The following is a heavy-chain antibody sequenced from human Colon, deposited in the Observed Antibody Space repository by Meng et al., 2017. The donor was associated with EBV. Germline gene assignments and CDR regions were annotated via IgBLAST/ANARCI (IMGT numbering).Heavy chain of an antibody. CDR1: GGPISTSVW. CDR3: ARVRVIPAAVGFDY. Sequence: QLAASGPCFVGPSATLSPPCPVLGGPISTSVWWSWVPQPPGKGLEWIGEIYRGGGTNYNPSFKSRVTISVDTSNNHFSLKLSYVTAADTAVYYCARVRVIPAAVGFDYWGQGTLVTVSS. V-gene: IGHV4-4*02. CDR2: IYRGGGT. D-gene: IGHD2-2*01. J-gene: IGHJ4*02.